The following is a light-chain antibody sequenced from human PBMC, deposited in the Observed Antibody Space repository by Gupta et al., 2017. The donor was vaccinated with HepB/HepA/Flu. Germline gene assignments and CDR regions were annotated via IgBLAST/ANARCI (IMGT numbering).Light chain of an antibody. CDR2: YAS. CDR1: QSISTS. Sequence: LLTQSPDFQSVSPKEKVTITCRASQSISTSLHWYQQKPDQSPKLLIKYASQSVSGVPSRFSGSGSGTDFTLTSNGLEADEAATYYSHQTTTWTFGQGTKVEIK. J-gene: IGKJ1*01. CDR3: HQTTTWT. V-gene: IGKV6-21*01.